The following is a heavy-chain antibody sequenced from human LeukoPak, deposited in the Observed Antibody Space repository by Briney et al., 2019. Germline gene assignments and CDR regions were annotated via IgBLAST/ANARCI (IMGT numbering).Heavy chain of an antibody. CDR3: TRGREYHSAGYYHDS. V-gene: IGHV3-49*04. J-gene: IGHJ5*01. CDR1: GFIFGDDA. Sequence: GGSLRLSWAASGFIFGDDAVSWVRQAPGKGLGWISLIRNKRYDGTTEYAASVKGRFTISRDDYNSIAYLQMTSLKTEDTAMYYCTRGREYHSAGYYHDSWGQGTLVTVSS. CDR2: IRNKRYDGTT. D-gene: IGHD3-22*01.